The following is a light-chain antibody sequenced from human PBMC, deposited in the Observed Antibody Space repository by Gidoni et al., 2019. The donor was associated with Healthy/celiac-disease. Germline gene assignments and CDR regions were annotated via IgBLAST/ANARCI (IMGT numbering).Light chain of an antibody. CDR1: SLRSYY. CDR3: NSRDSSSNHLV. Sequence: SSELTQDPAVSVALGQTVRITCQGDSLRSYYSSWYQQKPGQAPVLVIYGKNNRPSGIPDRFSGSSSGNTASVTITGAQAEDEADYYCNSRDSSSNHLVFGGGTKLTVL. V-gene: IGLV3-19*01. CDR2: GKN. J-gene: IGLJ3*02.